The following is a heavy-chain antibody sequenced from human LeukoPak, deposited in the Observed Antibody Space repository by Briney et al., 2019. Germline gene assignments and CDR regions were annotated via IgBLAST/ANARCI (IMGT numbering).Heavy chain of an antibody. CDR1: GFTFSSYS. CDR2: ISSSSSSI. CDR3: ARDSSLFRSEGAFDI. J-gene: IGHJ3*02. Sequence: GGSLRLSYAASGFTFSSYSMNWVRQAPGKGLEWISYISSSSSSIYYADSVKGRFTISRDNAKNSLYLQMNSLRAEDTAVYYCARDSSLFRSEGAFDIWGQGTMVTVSS. V-gene: IGHV3-48*01. D-gene: IGHD3-3*01.